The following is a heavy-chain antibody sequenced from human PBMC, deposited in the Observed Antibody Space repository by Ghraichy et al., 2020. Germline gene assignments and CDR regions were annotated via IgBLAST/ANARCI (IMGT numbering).Heavy chain of an antibody. D-gene: IGHD3-10*01. Sequence: ASVKVSCKASGYTFTSYGISWVRQAPGQGLEWMGWISAYNGNTNYAQKLQGRVTMTTDTSTSTAYMELRSLRSDDTAVYYCARGGHYYGSGNQKKVDYYYYGMDVWGQGTTVTVSS. CDR2: ISAYNGNT. CDR3: ARGGHYYGSGNQKKVDYYYYGMDV. CDR1: GYTFTSYG. J-gene: IGHJ6*02. V-gene: IGHV1-18*01.